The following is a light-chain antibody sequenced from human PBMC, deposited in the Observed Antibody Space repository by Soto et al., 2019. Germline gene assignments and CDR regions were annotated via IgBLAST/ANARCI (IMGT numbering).Light chain of an antibody. CDR1: QTISSW. Sequence: DIQMTQSPSTLSGSVGDRVTITCRASQTISSWLAWYQQKPGKAPKLLIYKASTLKSGVPSRFSGSGSGTEFTLTISSLQPDDFATYYCQQNNGYFGPGTKVDIK. J-gene: IGKJ3*01. CDR3: QQNNGY. CDR2: KAS. V-gene: IGKV1-5*03.